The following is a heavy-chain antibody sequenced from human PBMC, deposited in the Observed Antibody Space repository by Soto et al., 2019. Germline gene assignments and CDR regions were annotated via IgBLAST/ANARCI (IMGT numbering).Heavy chain of an antibody. CDR1: GYSFTSYW. CDR2: IYPGDSDT. J-gene: IGHJ6*02. D-gene: IGHD3-22*01. Sequence: GESLKISCKGSGYSFTSYWIGWVRQMPGKGLEWMGIIYPGDSDTRYSPSFQGQVTISADKSISTAYLQWSSLKASDTAMYYCARHHYYDSSGYYYYYGMDVWGQGTTVTVSS. V-gene: IGHV5-51*01. CDR3: ARHHYYDSSGYYYYYGMDV.